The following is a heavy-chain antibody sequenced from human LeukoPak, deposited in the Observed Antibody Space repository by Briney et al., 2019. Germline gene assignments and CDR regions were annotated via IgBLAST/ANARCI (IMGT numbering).Heavy chain of an antibody. CDR3: AKRGVVIRVFLVGFHKGAYYFDS. Sequence: GGSLRLSCAVSGITLSNYVMSWVRQAPGKGLEWVAGLSGSGGGTNYADSVQGRFTISRDNPKNTLYLQMNSLRAEDTAVYFCAKRGVVIRVFLVGFHKGAYYFDSWGQGALVTVSS. V-gene: IGHV3-23*01. CDR1: GITLSNYV. D-gene: IGHD3-10*01. J-gene: IGHJ4*02. CDR2: LSGSGGGT.